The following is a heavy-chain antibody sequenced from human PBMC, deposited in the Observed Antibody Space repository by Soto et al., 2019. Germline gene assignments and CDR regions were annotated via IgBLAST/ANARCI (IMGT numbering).Heavy chain of an antibody. D-gene: IGHD4-17*01. Sequence: ASVKVSCKASGYTFTDYYVHWVRQAPGQGLEWMGWINPNSGGTKSAQKFQGRVTMTRDTSISTAYMELSRLRSDDTAVYYCARHPDYHDAFDIRGQGTMVPVSS. CDR2: INPNSGGT. CDR3: ARHPDYHDAFDI. CDR1: GYTFTDYY. V-gene: IGHV1-2*02. J-gene: IGHJ3*02.